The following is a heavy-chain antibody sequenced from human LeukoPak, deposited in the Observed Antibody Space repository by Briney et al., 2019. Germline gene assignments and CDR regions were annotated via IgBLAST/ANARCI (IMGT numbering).Heavy chain of an antibody. V-gene: IGHV1-18*01. CDR3: ASLKNYYDSSGYLVTDAFDI. CDR1: GYTFTSYG. Sequence: ASVKVSCKASGYTFTSYGITWVRQAPGQGLEWMGWISAYTGKTDYAEKLQGRVTMTTDTSTSTAYMELRSLKSDDTAVYYCASLKNYYDSSGYLVTDAFDIWGQGTMVTVSS. J-gene: IGHJ3*02. D-gene: IGHD3-22*01. CDR2: ISAYTGKT.